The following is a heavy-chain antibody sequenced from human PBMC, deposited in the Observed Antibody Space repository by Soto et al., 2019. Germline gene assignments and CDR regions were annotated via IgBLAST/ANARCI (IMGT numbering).Heavy chain of an antibody. CDR1: GFTFSSYA. V-gene: IGHV3-23*01. J-gene: IGHJ3*02. CDR2: ISGSGGST. D-gene: IGHD3-22*01. Sequence: EVQLLESGGGLVQPGGSLRLSCAASGFTFSSYAMSWVRQAPGKGLEWVSAISGSGGSTYYADSVKGRFTISRDNSKNTLYLQMNSLRAEDTAVYYCAKSAYYYDSSGPPHFLGFDIWGQGTMVTVSS. CDR3: AKSAYYYDSSGPPHFLGFDI.